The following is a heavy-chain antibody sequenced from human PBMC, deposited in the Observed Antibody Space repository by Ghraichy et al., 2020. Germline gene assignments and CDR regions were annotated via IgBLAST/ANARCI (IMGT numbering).Heavy chain of an antibody. J-gene: IGHJ3*02. D-gene: IGHD6-19*01. Sequence: GGSLRLSCAASGFTFSNYAMSWVRQAPGKGLEWVSGIGGSVGSTYNADSVKGRFTISRDNSKNTLYLQMNSLRAEDTAVYYCAKDLSSGWYWENAFDIWGQGTMVTVSS. V-gene: IGHV3-23*01. CDR2: IGGSVGST. CDR1: GFTFSNYA. CDR3: AKDLSSGWYWENAFDI.